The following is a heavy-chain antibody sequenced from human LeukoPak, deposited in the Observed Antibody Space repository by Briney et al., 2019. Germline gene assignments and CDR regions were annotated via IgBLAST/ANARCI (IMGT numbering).Heavy chain of an antibody. Sequence: ASVKVSCKASGYTFTGYYMHWVRQAPGQGLEWMGWVNPNSGVSDYAQKFQGRVTMTRDTSITTAYMELTRLRSDDTAVYYCARARFGTRGNYGATFKHAFDIWGQGTLVTVSS. CDR3: ARARFGTRGNYGATFKHAFDI. J-gene: IGHJ3*02. CDR1: GYTFTGYY. D-gene: IGHD1-7*01. CDR2: VNPNSGVS. V-gene: IGHV1-2*02.